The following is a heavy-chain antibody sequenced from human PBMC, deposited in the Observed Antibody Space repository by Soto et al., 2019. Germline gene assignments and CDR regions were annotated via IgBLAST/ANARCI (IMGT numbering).Heavy chain of an antibody. D-gene: IGHD5-18*01. CDR3: ARDRRGTAMVFNAFDI. Sequence: QVQLVQSGAEVKKPGASVKVSCKASGYTFTSYGIIWVRQAPGQGLEWMGWISAYNGNTNYAQKLQGRVNMTTDTSTSTADMELRGLSSDDTAVYYCARDRRGTAMVFNAFDIWGQGTMVTVSS. V-gene: IGHV1-18*01. CDR2: ISAYNGNT. J-gene: IGHJ3*02. CDR1: GYTFTSYG.